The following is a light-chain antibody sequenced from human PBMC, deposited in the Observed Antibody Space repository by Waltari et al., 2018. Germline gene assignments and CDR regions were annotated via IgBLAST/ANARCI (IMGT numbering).Light chain of an antibody. CDR3: QVWDSTSDQPV. Sequence: SQVLTQPPSVSVAPGQAAKISCERDNIGRERVHWYQQKSDQAPVLLIDYEDDRPPGAPERFSSSNSGNTATLTISRVEAGDEADYYCQVWDSTSDQPVFGTGTKVSVL. V-gene: IGLV3-21*01. J-gene: IGLJ1*01. CDR2: YED. CDR1: NIGRER.